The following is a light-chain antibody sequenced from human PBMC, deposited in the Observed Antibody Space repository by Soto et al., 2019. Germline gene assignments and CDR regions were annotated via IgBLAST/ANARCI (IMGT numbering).Light chain of an antibody. V-gene: IGLV3-21*02. CDR1: NIGSKS. J-gene: IGLJ7*01. Sequence: SYELTQPPSVPVAPGQTATITCGGSNIGSKSVHWYQQKPGQAPVLVVFDDSDRPSGIPGRFSGSNFGETATLTISGGGAGDEADYYCQVWDRSSDHWVFGGGTQLTVL. CDR3: QVWDRSSDHWV. CDR2: DDS.